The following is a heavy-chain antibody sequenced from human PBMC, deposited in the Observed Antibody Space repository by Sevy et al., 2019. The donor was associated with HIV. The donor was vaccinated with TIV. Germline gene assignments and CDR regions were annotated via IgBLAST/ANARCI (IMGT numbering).Heavy chain of an antibody. D-gene: IGHD3-10*01. V-gene: IGHV3-23*01. CDR1: GFTFSSYS. Sequence: GGSLRLSCAASGFTFSSYSMNWVRQAPGKGLDWVSTIYDTNYGSGGGTYYADSVKGRFTISRDNLRSTLYLEMNSLRAEDTAVYYCVKGLGMVQGALLSDDTWGQGTMVTVSS. CDR3: VKGLGMVQGALLSDDT. J-gene: IGHJ3*02. CDR2: IYDTNYGSGGGT.